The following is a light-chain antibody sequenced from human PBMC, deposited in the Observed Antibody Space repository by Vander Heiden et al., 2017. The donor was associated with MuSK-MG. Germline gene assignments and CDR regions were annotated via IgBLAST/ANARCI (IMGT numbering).Light chain of an antibody. CDR1: QSISSW. J-gene: IGKJ1*01. CDR3: QQYNSYWT. CDR2: DAS. V-gene: IGKV1-5*01. Sequence: IHITQSPSTLSASVGDRVTLTCRASQSISSWLAWYQQKPGKAPKLLIYDASSLESGVPSRFSGSGSGTEFTLTISSLQPDDFATYYCQQYNSYWTFGQGTKVXIK.